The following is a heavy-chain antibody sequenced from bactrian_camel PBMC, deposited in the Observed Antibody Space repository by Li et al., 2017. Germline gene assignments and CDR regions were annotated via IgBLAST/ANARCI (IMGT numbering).Heavy chain of an antibody. CDR1: GFTFDRYA. J-gene: IGHJ4*01. Sequence: VQLVESGGGLVQPGGSLRLSCAASGFTFDRYAMGWIRQGPGKGLEWVSGVSRTGDRTNYADSVKGQFTMTRDNTKSTLFLQLDNVDHEDTGIYYCALGYRSTKALGHGTQVTVS. CDR2: VSRTGDRT. V-gene: IGHV3-1*01. D-gene: IGHD2*01.